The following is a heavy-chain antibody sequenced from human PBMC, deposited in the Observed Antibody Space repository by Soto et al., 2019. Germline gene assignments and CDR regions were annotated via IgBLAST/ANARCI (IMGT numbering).Heavy chain of an antibody. J-gene: IGHJ5*02. Sequence: SETLSLTCTVSGGSISSGGYYWSWIRQHPGKGLEWIGYIYYSGSTYYNPSLKSRVTISVDTSKNQFSLKLSSVTAADTAVYYCAKYRINWFDPWGQGTLVTVSS. V-gene: IGHV4-31*03. CDR3: AKYRINWFDP. CDR2: IYYSGST. D-gene: IGHD2-2*01. CDR1: GGSISSGGYY.